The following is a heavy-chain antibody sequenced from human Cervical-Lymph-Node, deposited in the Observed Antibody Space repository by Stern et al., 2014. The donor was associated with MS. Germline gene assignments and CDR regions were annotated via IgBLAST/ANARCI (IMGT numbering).Heavy chain of an antibody. V-gene: IGHV4-34*01. J-gene: IGHJ1*01. CDR3: ARVPSTTGIQH. CDR2: INNSGST. D-gene: IGHD1-1*01. Sequence: QVQLQQWGAGLLKPSETLSLTCAVYGGSFSGYYWSWIRQPPGKGLEWIGEINNSGSTNYNPPLKSRVTKSVETSKNQFPRKLSSVTAADTAVYYCARVPSTTGIQHWGQGTLVTVSS. CDR1: GGSFSGYY.